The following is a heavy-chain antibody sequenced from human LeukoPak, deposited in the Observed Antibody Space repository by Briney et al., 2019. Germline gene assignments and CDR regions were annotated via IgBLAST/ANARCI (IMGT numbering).Heavy chain of an antibody. CDR3: ATFPLWFGESADYFDY. CDR2: ISYDGSNK. D-gene: IGHD3-10*01. Sequence: GGSLRLSCAASGFTFSSYAMHWVRQALGKGLEWVAVISYDGSNKYYADSVKGRFTISRDNSKNTLYLQMNSLRAEDTAVYYCATFPLWFGESADYFDYWGQGTLVTVSS. V-gene: IGHV3-30-3*01. CDR1: GFTFSSYA. J-gene: IGHJ4*02.